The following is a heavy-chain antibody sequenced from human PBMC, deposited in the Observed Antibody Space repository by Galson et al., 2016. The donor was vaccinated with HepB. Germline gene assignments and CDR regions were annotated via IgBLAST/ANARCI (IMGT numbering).Heavy chain of an antibody. CDR3: ARGLYGGAAA. D-gene: IGHD4/OR15-4a*01. J-gene: IGHJ4*02. CDR2: IYHSGDT. V-gene: IGHV4-4*02. Sequence: SETLSLTCTVSGGSISSTTNWWSWVRQSPGQGLEWIGEIYHSGDTNYNPSLKSRATISVDPSRNQFSLSLSSVTAADTAVYYCARGLYGGAAAWGQGTLVTVSS. CDR1: GGSISSTTNW.